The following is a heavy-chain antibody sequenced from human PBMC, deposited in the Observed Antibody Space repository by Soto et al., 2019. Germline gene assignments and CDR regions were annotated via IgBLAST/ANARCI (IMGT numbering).Heavy chain of an antibody. D-gene: IGHD3-3*01. J-gene: IGHJ4*02. CDR3: AAGAIFGVVPLDY. V-gene: IGHV4-4*02. Sequence: SETLSLTCAVSGASVISTKWWSWVRQSPGEGLEWIGYIYYSGSTYYNPSLKSRVTISVDTSKNQFSLKLSSVTAADTAVYYCAAGAIFGVVPLDYWGQGTLVNVS. CDR1: GASVISTKW. CDR2: IYYSGST.